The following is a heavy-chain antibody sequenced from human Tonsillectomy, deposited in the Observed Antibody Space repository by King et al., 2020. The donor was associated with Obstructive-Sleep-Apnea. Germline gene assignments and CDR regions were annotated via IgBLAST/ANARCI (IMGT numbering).Heavy chain of an antibody. J-gene: IGHJ6*02. CDR3: ALSRGSSSLWGMDV. D-gene: IGHD6-13*01. V-gene: IGHV2-5*02. CDR1: GFSLSSSGVG. Sequence: ITLKESGPTLVKPTQTLTLTCTCSGFSLSSSGVGVGWMRQPPGKALDWLALIYWEDDKRDSPSLKSRGTITKDTSKNQLVLTMTNMDPVDTATYYCALSRGSSSLWGMDVWGRGATLAVAS. CDR2: IYWEDDK.